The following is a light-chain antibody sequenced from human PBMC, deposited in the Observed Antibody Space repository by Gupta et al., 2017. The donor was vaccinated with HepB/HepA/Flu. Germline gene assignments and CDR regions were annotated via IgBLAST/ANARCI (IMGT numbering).Light chain of an antibody. CDR2: DNN. Sequence: QSVSMHPPPVSAAPGPKVTISCSGSSSNIGNNYVSWYQQLQVTAPKLLIYDNNKRPSGIPDRFSGSKSGTSATLGITGLQTGDEADYYCGTWDSSLSAGVFGGGTKLTVL. V-gene: IGLV1-51*01. J-gene: IGLJ3*02. CDR1: SSNIGNNY. CDR3: GTWDSSLSAGV.